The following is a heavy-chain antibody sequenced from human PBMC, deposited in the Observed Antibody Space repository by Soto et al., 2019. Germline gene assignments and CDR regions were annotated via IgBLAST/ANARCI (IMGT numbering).Heavy chain of an antibody. D-gene: IGHD3-10*01. CDR2: ISSSGSTI. CDR3: ARDLMVRGHYYMDV. V-gene: IGHV3-48*04. Sequence: GGSLRLSCAASGFTFSINSMNWVRQATGKGLEWVSYISSSGSTIYYADSVKGRFTISRDNAKNSLYLQMNSLRAEDTAVYYCARDLMVRGHYYMDVWGKGTTVTVSS. J-gene: IGHJ6*03. CDR1: GFTFSINS.